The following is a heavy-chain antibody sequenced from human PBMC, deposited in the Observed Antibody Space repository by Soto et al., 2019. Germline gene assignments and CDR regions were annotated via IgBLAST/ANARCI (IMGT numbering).Heavy chain of an antibody. CDR2: IYYSGST. CDR1: GGSISSSSYY. J-gene: IGHJ6*02. D-gene: IGHD3-3*01. CDR3: ARHLSTFGVVRYYYGMDV. V-gene: IGHV4-39*01. Sequence: SETLSLTCTVSGGSISSSSYYWGWIRQPPGKGLEWIGSIYYSGSTYYNPSLKSRVTISVDTSKNQFSLRLSSVTAADTAVYYCARHLSTFGVVRYYYGMDVWGQGTTVTVSS.